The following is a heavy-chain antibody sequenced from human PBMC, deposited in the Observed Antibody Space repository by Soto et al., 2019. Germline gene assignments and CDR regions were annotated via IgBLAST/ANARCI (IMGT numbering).Heavy chain of an antibody. J-gene: IGHJ4*02. CDR2: ISSSSSTI. CDR3: ARDAKLLWFGELLSAGIDY. CDR1: GFTFSSYS. D-gene: IGHD3-10*01. V-gene: IGHV3-48*01. Sequence: GGSLRLSCAASGFTFSSYSMNWVRQAPGKGLEWVSYISSSSSTIYYADSVKGRFTISRDNAKNPLYLQMNSLRAEDTAVYYCARDAKLLWFGELLSAGIDYWGQGTLVTVSS.